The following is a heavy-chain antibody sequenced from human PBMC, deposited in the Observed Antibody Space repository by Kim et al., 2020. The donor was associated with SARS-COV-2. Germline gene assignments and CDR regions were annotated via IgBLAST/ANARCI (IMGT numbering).Heavy chain of an antibody. Sequence: SETLSLTCTVSGGSVSNYYWSWVRRTPGKGLEWIGQIHSNGRTKYNPSLMSRVIISIDTSKDHLSLKLTTATAADTAVYYCARHMSGSYFGFDSWGPGTL. D-gene: IGHD3-3*01. CDR2: IHSNGRT. CDR1: GGSVSNYY. J-gene: IGHJ4*02. V-gene: IGHV4-59*08. CDR3: ARHMSGSYFGFDS.